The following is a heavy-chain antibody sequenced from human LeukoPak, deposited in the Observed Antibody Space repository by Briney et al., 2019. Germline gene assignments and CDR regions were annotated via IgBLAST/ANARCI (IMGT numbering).Heavy chain of an antibody. CDR2: ISAYNGNT. V-gene: IGHV1-18*01. D-gene: IGHD6-13*01. Sequence: ASVTVSCTASGYTFTSYGISWVRQAPGQGLEWMGWISAYNGNTNYAQKLQGRVTMTTDTSTSTAYMELRSLRSDDTAVYYCAREDGEQQLTHPFDYWGQGALVTVSS. J-gene: IGHJ4*02. CDR3: AREDGEQQLTHPFDY. CDR1: GYTFTSYG.